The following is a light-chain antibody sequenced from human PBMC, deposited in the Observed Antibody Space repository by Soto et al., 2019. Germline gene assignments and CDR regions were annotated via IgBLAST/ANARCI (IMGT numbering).Light chain of an antibody. Sequence: QSALTQPASVSGSPGQSITISCTGTSSDVGGYDFVSWYQQSPGKAPKLMIYEVSDRLSGVSHRFSGSKSGNTASLTISGLQAEDEADYYCSSYTSSSVVFGGGTKVTVL. J-gene: IGLJ2*01. V-gene: IGLV2-14*01. CDR1: SSDVGGYDF. CDR3: SSYTSSSVV. CDR2: EVS.